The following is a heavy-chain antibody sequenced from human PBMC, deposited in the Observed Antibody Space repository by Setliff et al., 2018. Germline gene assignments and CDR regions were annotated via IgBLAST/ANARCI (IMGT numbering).Heavy chain of an antibody. J-gene: IGHJ6*03. Sequence: GGSLRLSCGAAGFTFGGYGMHWVRQAPGKGLVWVSRINSDESTTNYAGSVKGRFTISRDNAKNTLYLQMNSLRAEDTAVYYCARDREGDGNYYMDVWGKGTTVTVSS. D-gene: IGHD1-1*01. CDR2: INSDESTT. V-gene: IGHV3-74*01. CDR1: GFTFGGYG. CDR3: ARDREGDGNYYMDV.